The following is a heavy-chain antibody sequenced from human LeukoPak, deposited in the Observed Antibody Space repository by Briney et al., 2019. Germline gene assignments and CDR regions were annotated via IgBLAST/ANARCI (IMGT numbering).Heavy chain of an antibody. CDR2: INPNSGGT. V-gene: IGHV1-2*02. Sequence: ASVKFYCKASGYTFTGYYMHWVRQALGQGLVWMGWINPNSGGTNYAQKFQGRVTMTRATSISTAYMELSRLRSDDTAVYYCARDLRSDAFGIWGQGTMVTVSS. CDR3: ARDLRSDAFGI. J-gene: IGHJ3*02. CDR1: GYTFTGYY.